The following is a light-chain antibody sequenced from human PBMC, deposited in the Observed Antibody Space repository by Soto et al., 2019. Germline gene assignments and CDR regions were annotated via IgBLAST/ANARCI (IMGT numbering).Light chain of an antibody. CDR3: QQSYSTPWT. J-gene: IGKJ1*01. CDR2: KAS. CDR1: QSISSY. V-gene: IGKV1-39*01. Sequence: DIQMTQSPSSLSASVGDRVTITCRASQSISSYLNWYQQKPGKAPKLLIYKASTLKSGVPSRFSGSGSGTEFTLTISSLQPDDFATYYCQQSYSTPWTFGQGTKVDI.